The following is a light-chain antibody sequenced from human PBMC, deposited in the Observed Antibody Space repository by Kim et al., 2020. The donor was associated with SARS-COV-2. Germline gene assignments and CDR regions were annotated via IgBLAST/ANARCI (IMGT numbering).Light chain of an antibody. V-gene: IGKV4-1*01. CDR1: QSVLHRPSNKNF. J-gene: IGKJ1*01. CDR3: QQHFNNPRT. CDR2: WAS. Sequence: DIVMTQSPDSLAVSLGERATINCKSSQSVLHRPSNKNFLAWYQQKPGQPPKVLIYWASTRESGVPDRFSGSGSGTDFTLTVSSVLAEGVAVYYCQQHFNNPRTFGQGTKVDIK.